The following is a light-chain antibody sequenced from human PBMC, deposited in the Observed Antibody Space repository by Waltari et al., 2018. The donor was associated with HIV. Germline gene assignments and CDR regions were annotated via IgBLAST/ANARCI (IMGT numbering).Light chain of an antibody. CDR1: QGVGSS. Sequence: DIQLTQFPPFLSASIGDRVSITCRASQGVGSSLAWYQHRPGQAPKLLMFAASTLQSGVPSRFSGTGSGTVFLLTISDLQPEDFATYYCQQLNNYPHTFGQGTKLEIK. V-gene: IGKV1-9*01. CDR2: AAS. CDR3: QQLNNYPHT. J-gene: IGKJ2*01.